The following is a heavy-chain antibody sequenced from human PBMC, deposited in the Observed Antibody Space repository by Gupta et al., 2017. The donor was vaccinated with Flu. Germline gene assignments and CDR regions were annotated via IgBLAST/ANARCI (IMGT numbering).Heavy chain of an antibody. Sequence: YLHWVRQAPGQGLEGMGWINPNSGGTNYAQKLQCRGTMTRDTSISTADIELSRLSPHETAVYYCARGRRSIGWHFDAFDSWGQGTLVTVSS. CDR2: INPNSGGT. D-gene: IGHD6-19*01. V-gene: IGHV1-2*02. CDR3: ARGRRSIGWHFDAFDS. CDR1: Y. J-gene: IGHJ3*02.